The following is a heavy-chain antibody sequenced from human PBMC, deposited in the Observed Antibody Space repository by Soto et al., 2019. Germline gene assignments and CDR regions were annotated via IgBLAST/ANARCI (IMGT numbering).Heavy chain of an antibody. CDR1: GYSFTSYW. D-gene: IGHD1-1*01. J-gene: IGHJ6*03. V-gene: IGHV5-10-1*01. CDR2: IDPSDSYT. Sequence: PGESLKISCKGSGYSFTSYWISWVRQMPVKGLEWMGRIDPSDSYTNYSPSFQGHVTISADKSISTAYLQWSSLKASDTAMYYCARQGPRYGPNYYYYMDVWGKGTTVTVSS. CDR3: ARQGPRYGPNYYYYMDV.